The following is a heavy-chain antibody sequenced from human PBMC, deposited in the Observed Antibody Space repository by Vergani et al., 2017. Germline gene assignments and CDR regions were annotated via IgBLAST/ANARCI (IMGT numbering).Heavy chain of an antibody. CDR2: IIPIFGTA. V-gene: IGHV1-69*15. CDR1: GGTFSSYA. J-gene: IGHJ6*02. Sequence: QVQLVQSGAEVKKPGSSVKVSCKASGGTFSSYAISWVRQAPGQGLEWMVRIIPIFGTANYAQKFQGRVTITADESTSTAYMELSSMRSEDTAVYYCARDIVVAGTYSYGMDVWGQGTTVTVSS. D-gene: IGHD6-19*01. CDR3: ARDIVVAGTYSYGMDV.